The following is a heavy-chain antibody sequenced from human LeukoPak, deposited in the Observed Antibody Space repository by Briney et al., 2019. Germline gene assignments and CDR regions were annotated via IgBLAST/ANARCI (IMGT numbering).Heavy chain of an antibody. CDR1: GYTFTGYY. D-gene: IGHD3-10*01. J-gene: IGHJ4*02. CDR3: ASTPLGYYGSGSYLGYFDY. CDR2: INPNSGGT. V-gene: IGHV1-2*06. Sequence: ASVKVSCKASGYTFTGYYMHWVRQAPGQGLEWMGRINPNSGGTNYAQKFQGGVTMTRDTSISTAYMELSRLRSDDTAVYYCASTPLGYYGSGSYLGYFDYWGQGTLVTVSS.